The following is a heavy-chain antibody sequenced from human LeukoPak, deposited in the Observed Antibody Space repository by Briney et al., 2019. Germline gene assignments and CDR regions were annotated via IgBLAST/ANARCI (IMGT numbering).Heavy chain of an antibody. CDR1: GFTFSSYS. CDR2: ISSGSNAI. V-gene: IGHV3-48*02. Sequence: GGPLRLSCAASGFTFSSYSMNWVRQAPGKGLEWISYISSGSNAIYYADSVKGRFTISRDNAKNSLYLQMNSLRDEDTAVYYCARGYFFDYWGQGTLVTVSS. CDR3: ARGYFFDY. J-gene: IGHJ4*02. D-gene: IGHD1-14*01.